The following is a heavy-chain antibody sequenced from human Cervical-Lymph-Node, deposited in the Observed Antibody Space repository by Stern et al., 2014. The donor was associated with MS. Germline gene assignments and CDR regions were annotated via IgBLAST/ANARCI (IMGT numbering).Heavy chain of an antibody. D-gene: IGHD4-23*01. V-gene: IGHV3-30*18. CDR1: GFSFSDYG. CDR2: ISYDRTHK. J-gene: IGHJ4*02. Sequence: QVQLVQSGGGVVQPGSSLRLSCVASGFSFSDYGIHWVRQAPGQALEWVAVISYDRTHKYYADTMKGRVTISRDISRNTLYLQMNSLRSDDTAVYYCAKDLGGNAFDYWGRGTLVTVSS. CDR3: AKDLGGNAFDY.